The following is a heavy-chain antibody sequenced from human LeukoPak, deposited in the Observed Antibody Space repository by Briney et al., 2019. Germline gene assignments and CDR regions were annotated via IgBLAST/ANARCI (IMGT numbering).Heavy chain of an antibody. CDR3: AKWDYAGMTRAFDI. CDR2: ISHDGSKK. D-gene: IGHD3-16*01. Sequence: GRSLRLSCAASGFTFSSYGMHWVRQAPGKGLEWLAAISHDGSKKYNADSVNGRFTISRDNSKNTLWLQMNSLRAEDTAVYYCAKWDYAGMTRAFDIWGQGTLVTFSS. CDR1: GFTFSSYG. J-gene: IGHJ3*02. V-gene: IGHV3-30*18.